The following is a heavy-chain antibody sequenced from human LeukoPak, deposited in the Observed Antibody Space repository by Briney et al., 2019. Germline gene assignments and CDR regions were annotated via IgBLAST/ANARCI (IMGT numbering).Heavy chain of an antibody. J-gene: IGHJ4*02. CDR2: ISSSSSYI. D-gene: IGHD3-22*01. CDR3: ARDISYDSSGYGLDY. CDR1: GFTFSSYS. Sequence: PGGSLRLSCAASGFTFSSYSMNWVRQAPGKGLEWVSSISSSSSYIYYADSVKGRFTISRDNAKNSLYLQMNSLRAEDTAVYYCARDISYDSSGYGLDYWGQGTLVTVSS. V-gene: IGHV3-21*01.